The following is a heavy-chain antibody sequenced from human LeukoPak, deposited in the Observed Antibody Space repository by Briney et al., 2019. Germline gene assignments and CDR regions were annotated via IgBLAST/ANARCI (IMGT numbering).Heavy chain of an antibody. J-gene: IGHJ4*02. CDR3: ARGQLTDDLDY. CDR2: INTNIRAT. Sequence: GASVKVSCKVSGYTLTELSMHWVRQAPGQGLDGMGWINTNIRATKYARKFQGRVTMTRDTSISTAYMELSRLRSDDTAVYYCARGQLTDDLDYWGQGTLVTVSS. CDR1: GYTLTELS. D-gene: IGHD1-14*01. V-gene: IGHV1-2*02.